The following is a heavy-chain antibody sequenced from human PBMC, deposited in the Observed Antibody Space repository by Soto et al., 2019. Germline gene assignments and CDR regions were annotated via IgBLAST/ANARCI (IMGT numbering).Heavy chain of an antibody. J-gene: IGHJ5*02. CDR3: ARVAWFGEGLPGGYFDP. D-gene: IGHD3-10*01. CDR1: GGSISSGGYY. Sequence: PSETLSLTCTVSGGSISSGGYYWSWIRQHPGKGLEWIGYIYYSGSTYYNPSLKSRVTISVDTSKNQFSLKLSSVTAADTAVYYCARVAWFGEGLPGGYFDPWGQGTLVTVSS. CDR2: IYYSGST. V-gene: IGHV4-31*03.